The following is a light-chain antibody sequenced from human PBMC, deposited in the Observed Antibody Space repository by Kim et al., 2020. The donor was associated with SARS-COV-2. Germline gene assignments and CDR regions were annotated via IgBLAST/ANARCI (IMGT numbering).Light chain of an antibody. Sequence: QSVLTQPPSVSAAPGQRVTISCTGSSSNIGAGYDVSWYQQLPGTAPKLLIYGNSNRPSGLPDRFSGSKSGTSASLAITGLQAEDEADYYCTSYDSSLSGVFGGGTKLTVL. V-gene: IGLV1-40*01. CDR1: SSNIGAGYD. CDR2: GNS. J-gene: IGLJ3*02. CDR3: TSYDSSLSGV.